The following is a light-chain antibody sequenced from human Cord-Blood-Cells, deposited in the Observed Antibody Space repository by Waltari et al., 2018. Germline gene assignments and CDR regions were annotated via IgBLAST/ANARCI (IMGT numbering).Light chain of an antibody. CDR2: EGS. J-gene: IGLJ2*01. CDR1: SSDVGSYNL. CDR3: SSYSGSSVV. V-gene: IGLV2-23*01. Sequence: QPALTQPAPGSGSPGQSITISCTGTSSDVGSYNLVSWYQQHPGKAPKRMIYEGSQRPSGVSKRFSGSNSGNPASLTISGLQAEVEADYYCSSYSGSSVVFGGGTKRTVL.